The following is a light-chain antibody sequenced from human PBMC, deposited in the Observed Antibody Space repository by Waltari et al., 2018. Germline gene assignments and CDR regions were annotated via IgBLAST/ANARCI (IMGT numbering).Light chain of an antibody. Sequence: DIQMTQSPSSLSASVGDTVTITCRASQDISSFLNWFKQKPGKAPELLIYSATTLESGVPSRFSGFGSGTEFTLTISSLQPDDFAVYYCLQHNRYPFTFGPGTKLDI. V-gene: IGKV1-17*01. J-gene: IGKJ3*01. CDR3: LQHNRYPFT. CDR1: QDISSF. CDR2: SAT.